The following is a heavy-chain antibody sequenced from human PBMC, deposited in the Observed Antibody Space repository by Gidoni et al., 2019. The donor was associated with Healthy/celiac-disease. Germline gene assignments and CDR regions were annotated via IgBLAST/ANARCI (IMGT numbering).Heavy chain of an antibody. Sequence: EVQLVESGGGLVQPGGSLRLSCSASGFTFSSYSMTLVRQAPGKGLEWVSYISSSSSTIYYADSVKGRFTISRDNAKNSLYLQMNSLRDEDTAVYYCARDGLLWFGELTSIYYYYYMDVWGKGTTVTVSS. CDR3: ARDGLLWFGELTSIYYYYYMDV. V-gene: IGHV3-48*02. J-gene: IGHJ6*03. CDR1: GFTFSSYS. D-gene: IGHD3-10*01. CDR2: ISSSSSTI.